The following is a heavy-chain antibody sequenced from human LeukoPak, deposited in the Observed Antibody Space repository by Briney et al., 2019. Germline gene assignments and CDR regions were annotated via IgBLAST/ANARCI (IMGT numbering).Heavy chain of an antibody. J-gene: IGHJ4*02. V-gene: IGHV3-23*01. D-gene: IGHD6-19*01. CDR1: GFTFSSYG. CDR3: ATQRSGWHYFDY. Sequence: GGSLRLSCAASGFTFSSYGMHWVRQAPGKGLEWVSSISSSGSSTYYADSVKGRFTISRDNSKNTLFLQMNSLRAEDTAVYYCATQRSGWHYFDYWGQGTLVTVSS. CDR2: ISSSGSST.